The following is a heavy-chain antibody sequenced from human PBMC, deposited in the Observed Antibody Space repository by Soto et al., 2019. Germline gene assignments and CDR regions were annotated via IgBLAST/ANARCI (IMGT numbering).Heavy chain of an antibody. D-gene: IGHD6-13*01. CDR2: IYYSGST. Sequence: PSETLSLTCTVSGGSISSGDYYWSWIRQPPGKGLEWIGYIYYSGSTYYNPSLKSRVTISVDTSKNQFSLKLSSVTAADTAVYYCARVEVAAATDNNWFDPWGQGTLVTVSS. CDR1: GGSISSGDYY. CDR3: ARVEVAAATDNNWFDP. J-gene: IGHJ5*02. V-gene: IGHV4-30-4*01.